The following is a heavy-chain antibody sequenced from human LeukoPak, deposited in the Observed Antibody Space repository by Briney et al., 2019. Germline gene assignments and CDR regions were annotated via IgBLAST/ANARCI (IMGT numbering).Heavy chain of an antibody. Sequence: PGGSLRLSCAASGFTFSSYAMHWVRQAPGKGLEYVSGINSNGGSTYYTNSVKGRFTISRDNSKNTLYLQMGSLRAEDMAVYYCARRWPARDTVMVSTMIKWYFDPWGRGTLVTVSS. CDR2: INSNGGST. V-gene: IGHV3-64*01. CDR3: ARRWPARDTVMVSTMIKWYFDP. CDR1: GFTFSSYA. D-gene: IGHD5-18*01. J-gene: IGHJ2*01.